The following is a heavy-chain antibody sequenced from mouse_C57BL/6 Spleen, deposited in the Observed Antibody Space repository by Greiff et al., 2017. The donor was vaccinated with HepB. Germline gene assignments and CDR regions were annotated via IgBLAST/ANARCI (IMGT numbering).Heavy chain of an antibody. V-gene: IGHV1-42*01. CDR3: ARGATVAPEDY. J-gene: IGHJ4*01. CDR1: GYSFTGYY. Sequence: VQLQQSGPELVKPGASVKISCKASGYSFTGYYMNWVKQSPEKSLEWIGEINPSTGGTTYNQKFKAKATLTVDKSSSTSYMQLKSLTSEDSAVYYCARGATVAPEDYWGQGTSVTVAS. CDR2: INPSTGGT. D-gene: IGHD1-1*01.